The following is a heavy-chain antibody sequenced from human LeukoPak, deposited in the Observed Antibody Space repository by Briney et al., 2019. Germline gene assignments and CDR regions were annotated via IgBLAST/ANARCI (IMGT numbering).Heavy chain of an antibody. CDR2: ISSSSTYI. CDR3: ARKSPGDY. Sequence: PGGSLRLSCAASGFIFSSYSMNWVRQAPGKGLEWVSSISSSSTYIYYADSVKGRFTISRDNAKNSPYLQMNSLRAEDTAVYYCARKSPGDYWGQGTLVTVSS. D-gene: IGHD3-10*01. J-gene: IGHJ4*02. V-gene: IGHV3-21*01. CDR1: GFIFSSYS.